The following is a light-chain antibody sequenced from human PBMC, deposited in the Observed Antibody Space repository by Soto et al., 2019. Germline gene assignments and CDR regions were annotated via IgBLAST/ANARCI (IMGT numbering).Light chain of an antibody. CDR3: QHRSTWPFLT. J-gene: IGKJ4*02. CDR1: QSVSRY. Sequence: VLPQSPATLSLSPGARATLSCRASQSVSRYLAWYQQQPGPAPRLLIYYASNSATGIPARFSGSGYGTDYTLTINSLEPEDFAVYYCQHRSTWPFLTVGGGTKVEI. CDR2: YAS. V-gene: IGKV3-11*01.